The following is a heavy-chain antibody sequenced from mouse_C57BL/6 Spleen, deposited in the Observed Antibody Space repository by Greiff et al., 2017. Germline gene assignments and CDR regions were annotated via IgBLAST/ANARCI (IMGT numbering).Heavy chain of an antibody. D-gene: IGHD2-4*01. Sequence: QVQLQQSGAELAKPGASVKLSCKASGYTFTSYWMHWVKQRPGQGLEWIGYINPSSGYTKYNQKFKDKATLTADKSSSTAYMQLSSLTYEDSAVYYCASWDYDRDSPYYYAMDYWGQGTSVTVSS. CDR2: INPSSGYT. CDR1: GYTFTSYW. V-gene: IGHV1-7*01. J-gene: IGHJ4*01. CDR3: ASWDYDRDSPYYYAMDY.